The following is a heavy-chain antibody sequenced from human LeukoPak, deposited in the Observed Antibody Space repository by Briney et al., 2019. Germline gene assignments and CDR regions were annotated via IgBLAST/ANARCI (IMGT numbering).Heavy chain of an antibody. Sequence: SETLSLTCTVSGGSISSYYWSWIRQPPGKGLEWIGYIYYSGSTNYNPSLKSRVTISVDTSKNQFSLKLSSVTAADTAVYYCARGSAYDFWSGQQQDYFGYWGQGTLVTVSS. D-gene: IGHD3-3*01. CDR1: GGSISSYY. J-gene: IGHJ4*02. CDR2: IYYSGST. CDR3: ARGSAYDFWSGQQQDYFGY. V-gene: IGHV4-59*01.